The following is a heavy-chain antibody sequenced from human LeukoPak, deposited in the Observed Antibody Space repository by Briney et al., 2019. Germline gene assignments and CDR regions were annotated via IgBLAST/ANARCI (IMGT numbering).Heavy chain of an antibody. CDR2: ISCSSSTI. CDR3: ARDFEAVNYGDYRILYYFDY. V-gene: IGHV3-48*01. J-gene: IGHJ4*02. D-gene: IGHD4-17*01. Sequence: GGSLRLSCAASGFSFSVYWMHWVRQAPGKGLEWVSYISCSSSTIYYADSVKGRFTISRDNAKNSLYLQMNSLRAEDTAVYYFARDFEAVNYGDYRILYYFDYWGQRTLVTVSS. CDR1: GFSFSVYW.